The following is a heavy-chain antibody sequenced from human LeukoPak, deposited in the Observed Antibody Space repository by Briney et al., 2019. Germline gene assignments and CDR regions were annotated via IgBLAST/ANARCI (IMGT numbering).Heavy chain of an antibody. J-gene: IGHJ4*02. CDR3: ARASERSGSDEPRGFGY. Sequence: ASVKVSCKASAYTFTSYDINLVRQATGQGLEWMGWMNPNSGNTGYAQKFQGRVTITRDTSISTAYMELSSLTSEDTAVYYCARASERSGSDEPRGFGYWGQGTLVTVSS. V-gene: IGHV1-8*03. D-gene: IGHD1-26*01. CDR1: AYTFTSYD. CDR2: MNPNSGNT.